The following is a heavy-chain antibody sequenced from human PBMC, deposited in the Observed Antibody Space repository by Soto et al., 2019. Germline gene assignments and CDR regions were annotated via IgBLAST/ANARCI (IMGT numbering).Heavy chain of an antibody. CDR3: ARDNRRYCSGGSCYNPSFDY. Sequence: QVQLVQSGAEVKKPGASVKVSCKASGYTFSSYAISWVRQAPGQGLEWMGGIIPIFGTANYAQKFQGGVTITADEATSTAYMELSSLRCENTGVYYCARDNRRYCSGGSCYNPSFDYWGQGTLVTVSA. V-gene: IGHV1-69*01. D-gene: IGHD2-15*01. CDR1: GYTFSSYA. CDR2: IIPIFGTA. J-gene: IGHJ4*02.